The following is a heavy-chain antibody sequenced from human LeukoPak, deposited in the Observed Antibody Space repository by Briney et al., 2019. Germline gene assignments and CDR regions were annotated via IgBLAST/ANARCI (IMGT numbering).Heavy chain of an antibody. CDR2: TYYRSTWYN. V-gene: IGHV6-1*01. CDR1: GDSVSSNSVT. D-gene: IGHD2-15*01. J-gene: IGHJ3*02. CDR3: ARWIGGSELGDAFDI. Sequence: SQTLSLTCAISGDSVSSNSVTWNWIRQSPSRGLEWLGRTYYRSTWYNDYAVSVRGRITVNPDTSKNQFSLHLNSVTAADTAVYYCARWIGGSELGDAFDIWGQGTMVTVSS.